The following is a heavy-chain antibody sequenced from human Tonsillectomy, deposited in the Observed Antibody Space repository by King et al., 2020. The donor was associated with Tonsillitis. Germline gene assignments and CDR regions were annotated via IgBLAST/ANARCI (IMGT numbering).Heavy chain of an antibody. Sequence: QLQESGPGLVKPSETLSLTCTVSGGSISSYYWSWIRQPPGKGLEWIGYIYYSGSTNYNPSLKIRVTISVDTSKNQFSLKLSSVTAADTAVYYCARGRRGDSGGYYKNLYWNYWGQGTLVTVSS. D-gene: IGHD3-22*01. CDR3: ARGRRGDSGGYYKNLYWNY. CDR1: GGSISSYY. J-gene: IGHJ4*02. V-gene: IGHV4-59*01. CDR2: IYYSGST.